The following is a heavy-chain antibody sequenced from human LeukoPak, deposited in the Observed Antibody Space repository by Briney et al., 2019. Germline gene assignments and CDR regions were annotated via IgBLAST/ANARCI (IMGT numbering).Heavy chain of an antibody. CDR3: ARSASSGYYYGGSAY. D-gene: IGHD3-22*01. J-gene: IGHJ4*02. CDR2: ISSSSSTI. V-gene: IGHV3-48*01. Sequence: GGSLRLSCAASGFTFSSYSMNWVRQAPGKGLEWVSYISSSSSTIYCADSVKGRFTISRDNAKNSLNLQMNSLRAEDTAVYYCARSASSGYYYGGSAYWGQGTLVTVSS. CDR1: GFTFSSYS.